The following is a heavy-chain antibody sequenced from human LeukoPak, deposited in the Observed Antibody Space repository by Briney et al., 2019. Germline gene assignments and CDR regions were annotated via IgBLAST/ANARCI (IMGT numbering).Heavy chain of an antibody. CDR1: GFSLSTSGVG. J-gene: IGHJ4*02. Sequence: GSGPTLVKPTQTLTLTCTFSGFSLSTSGVGVGWIRQPPGKALEWLALIYWNDDKRYSPSLKSRLTITKDTSKNQVVLTMTNMDPVDTATYYCARPGDSYYFDYWGQGTLVTVSS. V-gene: IGHV2-5*01. CDR2: IYWNDDK. D-gene: IGHD2-21*02. CDR3: ARPGDSYYFDY.